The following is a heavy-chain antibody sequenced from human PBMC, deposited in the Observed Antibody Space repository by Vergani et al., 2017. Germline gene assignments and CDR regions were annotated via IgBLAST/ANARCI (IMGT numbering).Heavy chain of an antibody. CDR1: GFTLSSFW. CDR3: AKEDRRARSA. Sequence: EVQLVESGGGLVQPGGSLRLSCAASGFTLSSFWMSWVRQAAGKGLEWVANIKEDGREKFYVDSVRGRFVISRDNAQKSVFLQMNSLTVEDTAVYYCAKEDRRARSAWGQGTLVIVSS. J-gene: IGHJ5*02. D-gene: IGHD3-3*01. V-gene: IGHV3-7*04. CDR2: IKEDGREK.